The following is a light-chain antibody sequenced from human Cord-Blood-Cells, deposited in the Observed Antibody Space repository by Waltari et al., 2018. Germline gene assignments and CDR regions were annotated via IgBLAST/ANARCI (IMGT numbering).Light chain of an antibody. CDR1: SSDVGSYNL. V-gene: IGLV2-23*01. CDR3: CSYAGSSTWV. CDR2: EGS. Sequence: QSALTQPASVSGSPGQSITISCTGTSSDVGSYNLVSWYQQHPGKAPKLMIYEGSKRPSGVSNRFSGSKSDHTASLTISGLQAEDEADYYCCSYAGSSTWVFGGGTKLTVL. J-gene: IGLJ3*02.